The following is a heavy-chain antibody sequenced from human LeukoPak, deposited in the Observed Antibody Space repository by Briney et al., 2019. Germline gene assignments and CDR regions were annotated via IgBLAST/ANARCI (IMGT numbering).Heavy chain of an antibody. V-gene: IGHV3-9*01. J-gene: IGHJ4*02. D-gene: IGHD4-17*01. Sequence: GGSLRLSCAASGFTFDDYAMHWVRQAPGKGLEWVSGISWNSGSIGYADSVKGRFTISRDNAKNSLYLQMNSLRAEDTALYYCAKGLSSYGDYTFDYWGQGTLVTVSS. CDR1: GFTFDDYA. CDR3: AKGLSSYGDYTFDY. CDR2: ISWNSGSI.